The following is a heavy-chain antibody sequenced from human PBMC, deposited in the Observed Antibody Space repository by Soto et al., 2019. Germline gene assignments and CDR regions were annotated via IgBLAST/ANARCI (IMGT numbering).Heavy chain of an antibody. CDR1: GGSISNYS. D-gene: IGHD1-26*01. Sequence: TSETLSLTCTVSGGSISNYSWSWIRQPPGKGLEWIGFMSYRGTTNYNPSLKSRVTISVDTSKNQFSLKLSSVTATDTAVYYCARHHGDYYDAFDIWGQGTMVT. J-gene: IGHJ3*02. CDR3: ARHHGDYYDAFDI. CDR2: MSYRGTT. V-gene: IGHV4-59*08.